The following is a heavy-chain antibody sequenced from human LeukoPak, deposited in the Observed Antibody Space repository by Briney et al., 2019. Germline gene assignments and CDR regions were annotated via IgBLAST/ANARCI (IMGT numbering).Heavy chain of an antibody. CDR1: GGSISGSSYY. CDR2: IYYSGST. CDR3: ARRTNYYDSSGYYPYYFDY. V-gene: IGHV4-39*07. D-gene: IGHD3-22*01. J-gene: IGHJ4*02. Sequence: LETLSLTCTVSGGSISGSSYYWGWIRQPPGKGLEWIGSIYYSGSTYYNPSLKSRVAISVDTSKNQFSLKLSSVTAADTAVYYCARRTNYYDSSGYYPYYFDYWGQGTLVTVSS.